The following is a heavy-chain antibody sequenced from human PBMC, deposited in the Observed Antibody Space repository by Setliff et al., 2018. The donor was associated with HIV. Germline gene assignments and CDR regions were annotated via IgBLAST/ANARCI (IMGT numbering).Heavy chain of an antibody. V-gene: IGHV4-34*01. CDR2: INLSRST. CDR3: ARVGWDYYDSSGVGEFDY. J-gene: IGHJ4*02. Sequence: SETLSLTCAVYGASFSGYYWSWIRQPPGKGLEWIGEINLSRSTDYNPSLKSRVTISVDTSKNQFSLRLSSVTAGDTAVYYCARVGWDYYDSSGVGEFDYWGQGTLVTVSS. D-gene: IGHD3-22*01. CDR1: GASFSGYY.